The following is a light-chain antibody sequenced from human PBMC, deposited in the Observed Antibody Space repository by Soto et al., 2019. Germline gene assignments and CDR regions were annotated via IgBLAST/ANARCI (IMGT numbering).Light chain of an antibody. J-gene: IGKJ1*01. V-gene: IGKV3-20*01. CDR2: GAS. Sequence: EIVLTQSPGTLSLSPGERATLSCRASQSVRSNYLAWYRQTPGQVPRLLIYGASNRATGIPDRFSGSGSGTDFTLIISRLEPEDFALYYCQQYGSSPWTFGQGTKVEIK. CDR1: QSVRSNY. CDR3: QQYGSSPWT.